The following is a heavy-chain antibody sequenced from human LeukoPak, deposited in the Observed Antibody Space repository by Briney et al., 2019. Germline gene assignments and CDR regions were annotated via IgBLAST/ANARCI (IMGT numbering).Heavy chain of an antibody. Sequence: PGGSLRLSCAASGFTFSSYAMSWVRQAPGKGLAWVSTISGGSGSTYCADSVKGRFTISRDNSKNTLYLQMNSLRAEDTAVYYCAREVVVPAAIQGWFDPWGQGTLVTVSS. V-gene: IGHV3-23*01. CDR3: AREVVVPAAIQGWFDP. J-gene: IGHJ5*02. CDR2: ISGGSGST. D-gene: IGHD2-2*01. CDR1: GFTFSSYA.